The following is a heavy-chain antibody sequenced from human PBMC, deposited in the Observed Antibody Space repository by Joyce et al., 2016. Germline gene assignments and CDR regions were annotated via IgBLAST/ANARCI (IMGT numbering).Heavy chain of an antibody. CDR1: GYSFTSYW. CDR3: ARHVRHSVVVVHDAFDI. V-gene: IGHV5-10-1*01. D-gene: IGHD2-15*01. CDR2: SDPSDSYN. Sequence: EVQLVQSGAEVKKPGESLRISCKGSGYSFTSYWISWVRQMPGKGLEWMGRSDPSDSYNNYSPSFQGHVTISADKSISTAYLQWSSLKASDTAMYYCARHVRHSVVVVHDAFDIWGQGTMVTVSS. J-gene: IGHJ3*02.